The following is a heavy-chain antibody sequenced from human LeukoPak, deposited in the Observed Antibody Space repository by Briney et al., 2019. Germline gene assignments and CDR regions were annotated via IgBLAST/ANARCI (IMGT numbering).Heavy chain of an antibody. D-gene: IGHD3-22*01. J-gene: IGHJ3*02. CDR1: GDSISSYY. CDR3: ARDSGSGYDSSGGAFDI. V-gene: IGHV4-59*01. CDR2: IYYSGST. Sequence: SETLSLTCTVSGDSISSYYWSWIRQPPGKGLEWIGYIYYSGSTNYNPSLKSRVTISVDTSKNQFSLKLSSVTAADTAVYYCARDSGSGYDSSGGAFDIWGQGTMVTVSS.